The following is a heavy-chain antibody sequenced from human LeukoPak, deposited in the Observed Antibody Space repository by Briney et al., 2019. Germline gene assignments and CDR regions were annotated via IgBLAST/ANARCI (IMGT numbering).Heavy chain of an antibody. CDR2: IIPIFGTA. Sequence: SVKVSCKASGGTFSSYAISWVRQAPGQGLEWMGGIIPIFGTANYAQKFQGRVTITADESTSTAYMELSSLRSEDTAVYYCTTRGSGVVTREIDYWGQGTLVTVSS. V-gene: IGHV1-69*13. D-gene: IGHD3-3*01. CDR1: GGTFSSYA. J-gene: IGHJ4*02. CDR3: TTRGSGVVTREIDY.